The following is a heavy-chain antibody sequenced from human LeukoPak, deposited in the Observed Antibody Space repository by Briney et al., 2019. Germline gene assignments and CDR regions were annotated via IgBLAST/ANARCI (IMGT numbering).Heavy chain of an antibody. CDR2: IYPGDSDT. J-gene: IGHJ6*02. CDR3: ARDLGYCSGGSCYSGDYYYGMDV. Sequence: GESLKISCKGSGYSFTSYWIGWVRQMPGKGLEWMGIIYPGDSDTRYSPSLQGQVTVSADKSISTAYLQWSSLKASDTAMYYCARDLGYCSGGSCYSGDYYYGMDVWGQGTTVTVSS. D-gene: IGHD2-15*01. CDR1: GYSFTSYW. V-gene: IGHV5-51*01.